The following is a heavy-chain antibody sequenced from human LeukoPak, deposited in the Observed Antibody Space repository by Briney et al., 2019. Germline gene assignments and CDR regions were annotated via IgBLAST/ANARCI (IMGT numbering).Heavy chain of an antibody. V-gene: IGHV4-34*01. J-gene: IGHJ6*02. Sequence: SETLSLTCVVYGGSFSGYYWSWIRQPPGKGLEWIGEINHSGSTNYNPSLKSRVTISVDTSKNQFSLKLSSVTAADTAVYYCARYDGGYSAWYCGMDVWGQGTTVTVSS. CDR3: ARYDGGYSAWYCGMDV. CDR1: GGSFSGYY. CDR2: INHSGST. D-gene: IGHD3-22*01.